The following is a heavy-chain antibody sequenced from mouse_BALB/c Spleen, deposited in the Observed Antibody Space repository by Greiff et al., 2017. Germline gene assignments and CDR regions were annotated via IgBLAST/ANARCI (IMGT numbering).Heavy chain of an antibody. CDR2: ISDGGSYT. Sequence: EVKVEESGGGLVKPGGSLKLSCAASGFTFSDYYMYWVRQTPEKRLEWVATISDGGSYTYYPDSVKGRFTISRDNAKNNLYLQMSSLKSEDTAMYYCARGHYYGPPYAMDYWGQGTSVTVSS. D-gene: IGHD1-2*01. V-gene: IGHV5-4*02. CDR1: GFTFSDYY. CDR3: ARGHYYGPPYAMDY. J-gene: IGHJ4*01.